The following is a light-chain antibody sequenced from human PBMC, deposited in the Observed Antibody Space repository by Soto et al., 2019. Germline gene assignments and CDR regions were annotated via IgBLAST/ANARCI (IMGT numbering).Light chain of an antibody. Sequence: DIVMTQSPDSLAVSLGERATINCKSSQTVLYTSNNENYLAWYQQKPGQPPKLLIYWASTRESGVPDRFSGSGSGTDFTLTISSLQAEDVAVYYCQQYYSTPTFGPGTKVDV. CDR1: QTVLYTSNNENY. V-gene: IGKV4-1*01. J-gene: IGKJ3*01. CDR3: QQYYSTPT. CDR2: WAS.